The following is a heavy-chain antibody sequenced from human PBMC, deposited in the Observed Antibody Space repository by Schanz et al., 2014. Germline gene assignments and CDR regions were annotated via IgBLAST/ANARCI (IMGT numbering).Heavy chain of an antibody. Sequence: QVQLVQSGAEVKKPGASVKVSCKASGYTLTNFDINWVRQAPGQGLEWLGWMTPKSGNTGYAQNFQGRVTMTRNTYISTAYMQLSSLTYEDTAVYYCARGGSSASMYGFDIWGQGTTVTVSS. D-gene: IGHD2-2*01. V-gene: IGHV1-8*01. CDR1: GYTLTNFD. J-gene: IGHJ6*02. CDR3: ARGGSSASMYGFDI. CDR2: MTPKSGNT.